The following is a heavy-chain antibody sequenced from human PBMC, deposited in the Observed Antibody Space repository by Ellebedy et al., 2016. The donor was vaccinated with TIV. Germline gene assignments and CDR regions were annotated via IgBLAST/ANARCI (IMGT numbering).Heavy chain of an antibody. CDR3: ATRGETLATIVGLDV. D-gene: IGHD5-24*01. CDR1: GFIISDSA. J-gene: IGHJ6*02. CDR2: IKNKGNNYAT. Sequence: PGGSLRLSCVASGFIISDSAVHWVRQAPGKGLEWVGRIKNKGNNYATAYGASVNGRFTISRDDSRNSAYLQMDSLKSDDSAVYYCATRGETLATIVGLDVWGQGTTVIVSS. V-gene: IGHV3-73*01.